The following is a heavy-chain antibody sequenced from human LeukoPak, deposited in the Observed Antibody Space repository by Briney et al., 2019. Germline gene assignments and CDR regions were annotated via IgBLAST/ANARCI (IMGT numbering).Heavy chain of an antibody. D-gene: IGHD3-10*01. Sequence: ASVKVSCKASGYTFTGYYMHWVRQAPGQGLEWMGWINPNSGGTNYAQKFQGRVTMTEDTSTDTAYMELSSLRSEDTAVYYCATSLEGTMVRGVIRPRPENWFDPWGQGTLVTVSS. CDR3: ATSLEGTMVRGVIRPRPENWFDP. CDR1: GYTFTGYY. CDR2: INPNSGGT. V-gene: IGHV1-2*02. J-gene: IGHJ5*02.